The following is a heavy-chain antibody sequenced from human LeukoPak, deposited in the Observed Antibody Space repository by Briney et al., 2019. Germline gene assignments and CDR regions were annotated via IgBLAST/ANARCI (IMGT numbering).Heavy chain of an antibody. CDR2: IYYSGST. Sequence: SETLSLTCTVSGGSISSSSYYWGWIRQPPGKGLEWIGSIYYSGSTYYNPSLKSRVTISVDTSKNQFSLKLSSVTAADTAVYYCARRRCSSTSCYNWFDPWGQGTLVTVSS. J-gene: IGHJ5*02. CDR3: ARRRCSSTSCYNWFDP. CDR1: GGSISSSSYY. V-gene: IGHV4-39*01. D-gene: IGHD2-2*01.